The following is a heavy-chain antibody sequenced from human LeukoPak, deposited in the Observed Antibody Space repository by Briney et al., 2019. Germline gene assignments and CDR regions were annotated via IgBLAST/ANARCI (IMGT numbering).Heavy chain of an antibody. CDR1: GFTLTSYG. CDR3: ANVLGPY. Sequence: GGSLRLSCQASGFTLTSYGMHWVRQAPGKGLEWVAVISYDGSNKYCGDSVMGRFTISRDNSKNTLFLQMNSLRAEDTAVYYCANVLGPYWGQGTLVTVSS. J-gene: IGHJ4*02. CDR2: ISYDGSNK. V-gene: IGHV3-30*18.